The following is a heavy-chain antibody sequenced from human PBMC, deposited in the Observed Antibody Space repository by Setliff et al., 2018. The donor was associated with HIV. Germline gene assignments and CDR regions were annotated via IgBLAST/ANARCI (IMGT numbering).Heavy chain of an antibody. CDR3: AKGPNFEDAFDI. CDR1: GGTFSNYA. V-gene: IGHV1-69*10. J-gene: IGHJ3*02. CDR2: LIPIVDIT. Sequence: RASVKVSCKASGGTFSNYAFSWVRQAPGQGLEWMGGLIPIVDITKSTQKFRDRVTFTADESTKTAQMELSGLTFEDTAVYYCAKGPNFEDAFDIWGQGTVVTVSS. D-gene: IGHD2-8*01.